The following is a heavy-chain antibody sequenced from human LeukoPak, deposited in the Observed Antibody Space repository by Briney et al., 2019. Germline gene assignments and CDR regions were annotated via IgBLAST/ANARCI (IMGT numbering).Heavy chain of an antibody. CDR3: VGLRRNSDTSGFYYYYDF. D-gene: IGHD3-22*01. Sequence: PGGSLRLSCAASAFSLSDYWMNWVRQAPGKGLEWVASIKQDGSEKYYVDSVKGRFTISRDNAKNSLYLQMNTLRAEDTAVYYCVGLRRNSDTSGFYYYYDFWGQGTLVTVSS. V-gene: IGHV3-7*01. J-gene: IGHJ4*02. CDR2: IKQDGSEK. CDR1: AFSLSDYW.